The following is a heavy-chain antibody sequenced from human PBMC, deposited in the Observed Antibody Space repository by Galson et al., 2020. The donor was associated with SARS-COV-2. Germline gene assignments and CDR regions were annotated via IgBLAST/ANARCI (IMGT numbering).Heavy chain of an antibody. CDR2: IYSGGST. CDR1: GFTVSSNY. J-gene: IGHJ4*02. D-gene: IGHD5-12*01. CDR3: AGARGWLQSFDY. V-gene: IGHV3-53*01. Sequence: GGSLRLSCAASGFTVSSNYMSWVRQAPGKGLEWVSVIYSGGSTYYTDSVKGRFTISRDNSKNTLYLQMNSLRAEDTAVYYCAGARGWLQSFDYWGQGTLVTVSS.